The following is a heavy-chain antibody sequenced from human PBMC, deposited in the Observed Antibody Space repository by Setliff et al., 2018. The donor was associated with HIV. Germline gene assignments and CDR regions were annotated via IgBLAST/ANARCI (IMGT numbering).Heavy chain of an antibody. CDR1: GDTFNTYS. J-gene: IGHJ4*02. CDR3: AKEGIAVALRGYFDY. Sequence: SVKVSCKTSGDTFNTYSISWVRQAPGQGLEWMGGIIPMLRATKYAQRFQGRVTITADESKNTLYLQMNSLRAEDTAVYYCAKEGIAVALRGYFDYWGQGTLVTAPQ. V-gene: IGHV1-69*13. D-gene: IGHD6-19*01. CDR2: IIPMLRAT.